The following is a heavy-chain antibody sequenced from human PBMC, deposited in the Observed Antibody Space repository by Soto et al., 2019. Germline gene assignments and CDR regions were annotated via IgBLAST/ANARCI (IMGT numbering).Heavy chain of an antibody. CDR2: MSGDGRT. J-gene: IGHJ4*02. V-gene: IGHV3-23*01. CDR3: VKWHTSNFDSLPFTGFDF. D-gene: IGHD3-22*01. Sequence: GGSLRLSCVGSGFTFSDSVMAWVRQAPGKGLEWLSVMSGDGRTRYALSVTGRFTISRDNSKNTLYLQMRSLRAEDAAAYYCVKWHTSNFDSLPFTGFDFWGQRPQVTVTS. CDR1: GFTFSDSV.